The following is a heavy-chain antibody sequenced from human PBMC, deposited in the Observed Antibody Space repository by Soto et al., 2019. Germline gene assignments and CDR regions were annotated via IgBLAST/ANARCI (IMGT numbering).Heavy chain of an antibody. CDR1: SATSSIDF. V-gene: IGHV4-59*07. J-gene: IGHJ6*02. CDR3: ARSAGHPGDFFYYNGMDG. CDR2: VYTSDYT. Sequence: WDTMSLSCSVSSATSSIDFWHRIWQHPGKGLEWIGYVYTSDYTRYSSSLKSRVTISVDTSKSQFYLRLNSVTAADTAVYYCARSAGHPGDFFYYNGMDGWGQGTKVTISS. D-gene: IGHD3-10*01.